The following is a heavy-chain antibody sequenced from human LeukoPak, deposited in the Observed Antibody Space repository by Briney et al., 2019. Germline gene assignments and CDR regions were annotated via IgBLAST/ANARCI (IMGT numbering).Heavy chain of an antibody. CDR2: IYSGGST. V-gene: IGHV3-53*01. J-gene: IGHJ4*02. CDR1: GFTVSSNY. Sequence: GGSLRLSCAASGFTVSSNYMSWDRQAPGKGLEWVSIIYSGGSTYYAGSVKGRFTISRDNSKNTLYLQMNSLRAEDTAVYYCARGENWQQLVHFWGQGTLVTVSS. D-gene: IGHD6-13*01. CDR3: ARGENWQQLVHF.